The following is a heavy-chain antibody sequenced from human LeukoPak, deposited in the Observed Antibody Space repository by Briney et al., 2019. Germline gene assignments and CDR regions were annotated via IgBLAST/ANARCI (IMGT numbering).Heavy chain of an antibody. D-gene: IGHD6-19*01. Sequence: SETLSLTCTVSSGSISSYYWSWIRQPPGKGLEWIGYIHYSGSTNYNPSLKSRVTMSVDTSKNQFSLKLTSVTAADTAVYFCAREAYISVGGPTYYFGCWGQGTLVTVSS. CDR2: IHYSGST. J-gene: IGHJ4*02. V-gene: IGHV4-59*12. CDR3: AREAYISVGGPTYYFGC. CDR1: SGSISSYY.